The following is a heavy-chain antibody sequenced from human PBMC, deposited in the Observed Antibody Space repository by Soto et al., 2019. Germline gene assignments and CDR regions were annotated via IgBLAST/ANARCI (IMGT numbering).Heavy chain of an antibody. Sequence: EVQLLESGGGLVQPGGSLRLSCAASGFTFSSYAMKWVRQAPGKGLEWVSLIGESGTPTYYADSVKGRFTISRDNSGNTLFLEMYSLRAEDTAVYYCAKSIPGVRYYGMDVWGQGTTVTFSS. CDR2: IGESGTPT. V-gene: IGHV3-23*01. CDR1: GFTFSSYA. D-gene: IGHD2-2*01. CDR3: AKSIPGVRYYGMDV. J-gene: IGHJ6*02.